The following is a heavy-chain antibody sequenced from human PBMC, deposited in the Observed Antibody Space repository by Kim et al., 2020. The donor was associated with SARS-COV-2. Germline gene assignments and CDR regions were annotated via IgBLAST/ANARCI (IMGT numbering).Heavy chain of an antibody. CDR2: ISYDGSNK. V-gene: IGHV3-30*18. D-gene: IGHD3-10*01. CDR1: GFTFSSYG. Sequence: GGSLRLSCAASGFTFSSYGMHWVRQAPGKGLEWVAVISYDGSNKYYADSVKGRFTISRDNSKNTLYLQMNSLRAEDTAVYYCAKDHRLGEPPWRTYFDYWGQGNLVTVSS. CDR3: AKDHRLGEPPWRTYFDY. J-gene: IGHJ4*02.